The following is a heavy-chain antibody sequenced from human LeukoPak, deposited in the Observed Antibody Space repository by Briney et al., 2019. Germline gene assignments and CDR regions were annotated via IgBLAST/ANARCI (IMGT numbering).Heavy chain of an antibody. D-gene: IGHD6-19*01. V-gene: IGHV4-39*01. CDR2: IYYSGST. J-gene: IGHJ5*02. CDR3: ARLGAKIAVAPP. CDR1: GGSFSGYY. Sequence: SSETLSLTCAVYGGSFSGYYWGWIRQPPGKGLEWIGSIYYSGSTYYNPSLKSRVTISVDTSKNQFSLKLSSVTAADTAVYYCARLGAKIAVAPPWGQGTLVTVSS.